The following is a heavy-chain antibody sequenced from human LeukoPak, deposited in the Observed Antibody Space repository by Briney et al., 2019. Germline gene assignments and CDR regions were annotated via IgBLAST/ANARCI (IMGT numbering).Heavy chain of an antibody. D-gene: IGHD6-13*01. CDR1: GGSISSYY. J-gene: IGHJ4*02. V-gene: IGHV4-59*01. CDR2: IYYSGST. Sequence: SETLSLTCTVSGGSISSYYWGWIRQPPGKGLEWIGYIYYSGSTNYNPSLKSRVTISVDTSKNQFSLKLSSVTAADTAVYYCARGSVGDGGSSSSTLDYWGQGTLVTVSS. CDR3: ARGSVGDGGSSSSTLDY.